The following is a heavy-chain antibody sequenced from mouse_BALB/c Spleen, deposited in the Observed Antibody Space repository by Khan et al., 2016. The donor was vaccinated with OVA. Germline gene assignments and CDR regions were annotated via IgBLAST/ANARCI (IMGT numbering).Heavy chain of an antibody. CDR1: GLNIKDTY. J-gene: IGHJ2*01. CDR2: IDRPNGNT. V-gene: IGHV14-3*02. D-gene: IGHD1-1*02. Sequence: VQLKQSGADLVKPGATLKLSCTASGLNIKDTYMHWLHQSPEKGLEWIGRIDRPNGNTKYAPKFQGQVTITADTSSNTVYLQISSLTSEDTAVYYCARVARKWGQGTTLTVSS. CDR3: ARVARK.